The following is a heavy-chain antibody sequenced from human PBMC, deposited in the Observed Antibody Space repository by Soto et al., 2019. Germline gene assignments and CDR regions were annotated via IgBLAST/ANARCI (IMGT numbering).Heavy chain of an antibody. Sequence: ASVKVSCKASGYTFTTWGITWVRQAPGQGLEWMGWTSTDNGDTKFAQNLQGRLTMTTDTSTNTAYMELRSLRSDDMAVYYCARGSTHFIDHWGQGTQVTVSS. CDR2: TSTDNGDT. J-gene: IGHJ1*01. D-gene: IGHD2-15*01. V-gene: IGHV1-18*03. CDR3: ARGSTHFIDH. CDR1: GYTFTTWG.